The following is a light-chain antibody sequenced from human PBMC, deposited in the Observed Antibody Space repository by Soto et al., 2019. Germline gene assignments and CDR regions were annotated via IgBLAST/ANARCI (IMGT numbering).Light chain of an antibody. J-gene: IGKJ1*01. CDR3: QQYGSTPGT. CDR1: QSVISRY. Sequence: ENVLTQSPGTLSLSPGERATLSCRASQSVISRYFAWYQQKPGQAPRLLIYGASSRATGIPDRFSGSGSGKDFTLTISSLEPEDFAVYYCQQYGSTPGTFGQGTKV. CDR2: GAS. V-gene: IGKV3-20*01.